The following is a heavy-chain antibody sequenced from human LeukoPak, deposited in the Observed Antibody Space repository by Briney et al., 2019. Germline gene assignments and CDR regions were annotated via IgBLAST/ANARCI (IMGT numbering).Heavy chain of an antibody. V-gene: IGHV3-74*01. CDR1: GFTFSSYW. J-gene: IGHJ6*03. CDR2: INSDGSST. CDR3: ARGVCLLPGNYYYYYMDV. D-gene: IGHD2-8*01. Sequence: GSLRLSCAASGFTFSSYWMHWVRQPPGKGLVWVSRINSDGSSTSYADSVKGRFTISRDNAKNTLYLQMNSLRAEDTAVYYCARGVCLLPGNYYYYYMDVWGKGTTVTVSS.